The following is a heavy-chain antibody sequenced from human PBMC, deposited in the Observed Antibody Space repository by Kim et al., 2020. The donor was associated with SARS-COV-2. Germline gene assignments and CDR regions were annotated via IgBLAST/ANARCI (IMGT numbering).Heavy chain of an antibody. V-gene: IGHV1-2*06. D-gene: IGHD6-6*01. Sequence: ASVKVSCKASGYTFTGYYINWVRQAPGQGLEWMGQINPISGGTHYAREFEGRVTLTRDTSGNTAYMEMSSLRSDDTAVYYCARNGGQIYQLGRHYYGIDV. CDR1: GYTFTGYY. CDR2: INPISGGT. J-gene: IGHJ6*01. CDR3: ARNGGQIYQLGRHYYGIDV.